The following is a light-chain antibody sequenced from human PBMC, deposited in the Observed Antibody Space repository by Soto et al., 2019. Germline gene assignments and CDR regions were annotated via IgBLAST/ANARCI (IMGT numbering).Light chain of an antibody. Sequence: QSALTQPPSASGSPGQSVTISCTGTSSDVGGYNYVSWYQQYSGKVPKLVVYEVNKRPSGVPDRFSGSKSGNKASLTVSGLQADDEADYYCTSYAGGNNVFGTGTKLTVL. V-gene: IGLV2-8*01. CDR2: EVN. J-gene: IGLJ1*01. CDR1: SSDVGGYNY. CDR3: TSYAGGNNV.